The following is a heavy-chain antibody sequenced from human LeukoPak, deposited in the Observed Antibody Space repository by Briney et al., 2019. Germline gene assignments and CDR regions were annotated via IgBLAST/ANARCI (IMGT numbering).Heavy chain of an antibody. CDR2: ISSDGGST. CDR1: GFTFSRNA. D-gene: IGHD1-26*01. J-gene: IGHJ4*02. V-gene: IGHV3-64*01. CDR3: AREGGIVGATLGYFDY. Sequence: PGGSLRLSCAVSGFTFSRNAMHWVRQAPGKGLEYVSGISSDGGSTYYANSVKGRFTISRDNAKNSLYLQMNSLRAEDTAVYYCAREGGIVGATLGYFDYWGQGTLVTVSS.